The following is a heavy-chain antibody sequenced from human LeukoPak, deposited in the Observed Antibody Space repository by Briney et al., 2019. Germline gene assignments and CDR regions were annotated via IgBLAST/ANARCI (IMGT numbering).Heavy chain of an antibody. CDR1: GYTFTSYA. D-gene: IGHD6-13*01. CDR2: INTNTGNP. V-gene: IGHV7-4-1*02. CDR3: AKGLIAAAGTGWFDP. J-gene: IGHJ5*02. Sequence: GASVKISCKASGYTFTSYAMNWVRQAPGQGLEWMGWINTNTGNPTYAQGFTGRFVFSLDTSVSTAYLQISSLKAEDTAVYYCAKGLIAAAGTGWFDPWGQGTLVTVPS.